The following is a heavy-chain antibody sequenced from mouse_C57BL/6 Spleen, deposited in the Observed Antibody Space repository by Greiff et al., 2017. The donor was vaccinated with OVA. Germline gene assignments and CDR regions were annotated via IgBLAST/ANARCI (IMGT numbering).Heavy chain of an antibody. D-gene: IGHD2-5*01. J-gene: IGHJ2*01. Sequence: QVQLQQSGAELAKPGASVKLSCKASGYTFTSYWMHWVKQRPGQGLEWIGYINPSSGYTKYNQKFKDKATLTADKSSITAYMQLSSLTYEDSAVYYCAREGDSNFFDYWGQGTTLTVSS. CDR3: AREGDSNFFDY. V-gene: IGHV1-7*01. CDR2: INPSSGYT. CDR1: GYTFTSYW.